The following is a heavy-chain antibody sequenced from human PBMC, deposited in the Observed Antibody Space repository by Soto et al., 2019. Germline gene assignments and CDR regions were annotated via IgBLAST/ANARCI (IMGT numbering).Heavy chain of an antibody. D-gene: IGHD3-10*01. J-gene: IGHJ4*02. CDR2: INAGNGNT. CDR3: AREGTTMVRGLYYFDY. Sequence: QVQLVQSGAEVKKPGASVKVSCKASGYTFTSYAMHWVRQAPGQRLEWMGWINAGNGNTKYSQKFQGRVTITRDTSASTAYMELSSLRSEDTAVYYCAREGTTMVRGLYYFDYWGQGTLVTVSS. CDR1: GYTFTSYA. V-gene: IGHV1-3*01.